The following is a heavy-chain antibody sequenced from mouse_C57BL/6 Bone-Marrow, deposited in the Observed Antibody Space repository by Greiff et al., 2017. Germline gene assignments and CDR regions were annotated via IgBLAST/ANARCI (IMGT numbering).Heavy chain of an antibody. CDR1: GYTFTDYY. D-gene: IGHD3-2*02. Sequence: VQLKQSGPVLVKPGASVKMSCKASGYTFTDYYMNWVKQSHGKSLEWIGVLNPYNGGTSYNQTFKGKATLTVDKSSSTAYMELNSLTSEDSAVYYCARGGQAAQDYFDYWGQGTTLTVSS. J-gene: IGHJ2*01. CDR2: LNPYNGGT. CDR3: ARGGQAAQDYFDY. V-gene: IGHV1-19*01.